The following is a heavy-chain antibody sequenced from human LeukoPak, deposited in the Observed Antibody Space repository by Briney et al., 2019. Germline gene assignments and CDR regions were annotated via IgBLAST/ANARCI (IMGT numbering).Heavy chain of an antibody. D-gene: IGHD1-26*01. V-gene: IGHV1-69*04. Sequence: SVKVSCKASGGTFSSYAISWVRQAPGQGLEWMGRIIPILGIANYAQKFQGRVTITADKSTSTAYMELSSLRAEDTAVYYCARRYSGSYNFDYWGQGTLVTVSS. J-gene: IGHJ4*02. CDR2: IIPILGIA. CDR3: ARRYSGSYNFDY. CDR1: GGTFSSYA.